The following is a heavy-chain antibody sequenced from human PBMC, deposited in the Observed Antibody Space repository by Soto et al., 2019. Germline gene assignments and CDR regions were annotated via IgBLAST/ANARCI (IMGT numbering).Heavy chain of an antibody. CDR3: TKVVYGGNSAPNSGMDA. CDR1: GFTFSSYA. J-gene: IGHJ6*02. CDR2: VNTGGSST. Sequence: PGGSLRLSCAASGFTFSSYAMSWVRLAPGKGLEWVSTVNTGGSSTFYADSVKGRFTISRDNSKNTLFLQMNSLRAEDTAIYYCTKVVYGGNSAPNSGMDAWGQGTTVTVSS. V-gene: IGHV3-23*01. D-gene: IGHD4-17*01.